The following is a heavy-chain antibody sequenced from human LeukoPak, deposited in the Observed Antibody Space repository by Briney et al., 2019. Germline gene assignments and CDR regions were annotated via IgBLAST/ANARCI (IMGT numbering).Heavy chain of an antibody. V-gene: IGHV3-49*04. CDR1: GFTFGGYA. Sequence: GGSLRLSCTASGFTFGGYAMSWVRQAPGKGLEWVCFIRSKAYGGTTEYAASVKGRFTISRDDSKSIGYLQMNSLKTEDTAVYYCTRGPRYCAGGSCFLNYWGQGTLVTVSS. D-gene: IGHD2-15*01. CDR2: IRSKAYGGTT. CDR3: TRGPRYCAGGSCFLNY. J-gene: IGHJ4*02.